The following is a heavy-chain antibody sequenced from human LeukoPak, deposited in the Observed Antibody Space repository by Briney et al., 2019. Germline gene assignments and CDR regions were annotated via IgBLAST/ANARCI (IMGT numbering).Heavy chain of an antibody. CDR3: ARDLTVQATAAIVYYFDY. Sequence: GASVKVSCKASGYTFTGYYMHWVRRAPGQGLEWMGWINPNSGDRNYAQKFQGRVTVTRDTSISTAHMELSGLTSDDTAVYYCARDLTVQATAAIVYYFDYWGQGTLVTVSS. CDR1: GYTFTGYY. D-gene: IGHD6-25*01. CDR2: INPNSGDR. V-gene: IGHV1-2*02. J-gene: IGHJ4*02.